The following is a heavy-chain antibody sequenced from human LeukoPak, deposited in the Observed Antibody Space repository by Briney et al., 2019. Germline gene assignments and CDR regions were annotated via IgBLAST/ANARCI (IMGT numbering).Heavy chain of an antibody. V-gene: IGHV1-69*06. CDR2: IIPIFGTA. Sequence: ASVKVSCKASGGTFSSYAISWVRQAPGQGLEWMGGIIPIFGTANYAQKFQGRVTITADKSTSTAYMELSSLRSEDTAVYYCARGGIITYYYDKNAFDIWGQGTMVTVSS. CDR3: ARGGIITYYYDKNAFDI. CDR1: GGTFSSYA. J-gene: IGHJ3*02. D-gene: IGHD3-22*01.